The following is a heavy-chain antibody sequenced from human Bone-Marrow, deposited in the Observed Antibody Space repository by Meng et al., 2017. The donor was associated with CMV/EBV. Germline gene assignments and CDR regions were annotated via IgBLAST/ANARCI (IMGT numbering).Heavy chain of an antibody. V-gene: IGHV4-4*07. CDR3: ARASCGGDCYGY. J-gene: IGHJ4*02. CDR2: IYTSGST. CDR1: GGFISGYY. Sequence: TCTVSGGFISGYYWSWVRQPAGKGLEWIGRIYTSGSTNYNPSLKSRVTMSVDTSKNQFSLKLSSVTAADTAVYYCARASCGGDCYGYWGQGTLVTVSS. D-gene: IGHD2-21*01.